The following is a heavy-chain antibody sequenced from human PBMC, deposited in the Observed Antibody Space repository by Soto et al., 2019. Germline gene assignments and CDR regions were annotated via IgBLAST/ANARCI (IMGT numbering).Heavy chain of an antibody. Sequence: ASVKVSCTASGCTLSNYASSWVRQAPGQGLEWMGGIIPLFGTANFAQRFQGRVTITADESTSTVYMELSSLKYEDTAVYYCARGTSDSRAYYYVYWGQGTLVTVSS. CDR3: ARGTSDSRAYYYVY. J-gene: IGHJ4*02. D-gene: IGHD3-22*01. V-gene: IGHV1-69*13. CDR2: IIPLFGTA. CDR1: GCTLSNYA.